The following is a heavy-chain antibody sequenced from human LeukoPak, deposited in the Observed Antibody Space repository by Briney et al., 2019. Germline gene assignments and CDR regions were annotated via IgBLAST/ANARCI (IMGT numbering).Heavy chain of an antibody. CDR1: GHIFTSYW. CDR3: ARRPLSGSYSYYGMDV. J-gene: IGHJ6*02. V-gene: IGHV5-10-1*01. CDR2: LDPRDCYT. D-gene: IGHD1-26*01. Sequence: GESLKISCKGSGHIFTSYWLGGVRQMPGKGGEGRGRLDPRDCYTTYSPSFQGHVTISADKTTSTAYLQWSSLKASDTAMYYCARRPLSGSYSYYGMDVWGQGTTATVSS.